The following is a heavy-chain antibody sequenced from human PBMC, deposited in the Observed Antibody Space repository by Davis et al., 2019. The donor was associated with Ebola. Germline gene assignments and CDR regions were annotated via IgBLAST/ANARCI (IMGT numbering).Heavy chain of an antibody. J-gene: IGHJ4*02. CDR3: ARDRRITVSGAVTGLDS. Sequence: ASVKVSCKASGYTFASYYMHWVRQAPGQGLEWMGIINCSGGRTTYAEKFQGRVTLTRDTATSTVYMELDSLRSGDTAVYYCARDRRITVSGAVTGLDSWGQGTLVSVSS. CDR2: INCSGGRT. CDR1: GYTFASYY. D-gene: IGHD3/OR15-3a*01. V-gene: IGHV1-46*01.